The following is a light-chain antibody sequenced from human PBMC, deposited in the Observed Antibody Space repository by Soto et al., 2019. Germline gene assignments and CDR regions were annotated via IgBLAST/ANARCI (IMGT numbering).Light chain of an antibody. CDR1: SSDVGVYDY. V-gene: IGLV2-14*01. CDR2: EVT. Sequence: QSALTQPASVSGSPGQSITISCTGTSSDVGVYDYVSWYQQHPDKAPKLIVYEVTHRPSGVSNRFSGSKSGNTASLTISGLQAEDEADYYCSSLPSGSTLVFGTGTKLTVL. J-gene: IGLJ1*01. CDR3: SSLPSGSTLV.